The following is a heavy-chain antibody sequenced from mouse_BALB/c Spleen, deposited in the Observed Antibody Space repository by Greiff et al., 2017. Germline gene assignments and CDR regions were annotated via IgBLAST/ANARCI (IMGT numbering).Heavy chain of an antibody. CDR2: ISYSGST. V-gene: IGHV3-8*02. CDR1: GLSLPSGY. Sequence: VQPVESGPSLVKPSQTLSLPCSVSGLSLPSGYWNWIRKFPGNKLEYMGYISYSGSTYYNPSLKSRISITRDTSKNQYYLQLNSVTTEDTATYYCARKRGDRFAYWGQGTLVTVSA. J-gene: IGHJ3*01. CDR3: ARKRGDRFAY. D-gene: IGHD3-3*01.